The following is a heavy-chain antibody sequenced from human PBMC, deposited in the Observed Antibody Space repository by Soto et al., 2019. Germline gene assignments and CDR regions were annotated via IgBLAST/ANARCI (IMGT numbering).Heavy chain of an antibody. CDR3: ARGDNGASDHY. CDR1: GHSISSGYY. J-gene: IGHJ4*02. D-gene: IGHD4-17*01. CDR2: IYHSGSS. V-gene: IGHV4-38-2*02. Sequence: SETLSLTCTVSGHSISSGYYWGWIRQPPGKGLEWIGSIYHSGSSYYNPSLKSRVTISVDTSKNQFSLELSSVTAADTAVYYCARGDNGASDHYWGQGTLVTVSS.